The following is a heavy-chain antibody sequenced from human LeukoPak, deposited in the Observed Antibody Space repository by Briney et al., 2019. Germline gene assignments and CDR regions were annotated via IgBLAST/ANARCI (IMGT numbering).Heavy chain of an antibody. CDR3: ATGGVCSSSWYYFDY. V-gene: IGHV5-51*01. CDR1: GYSFTSYW. Sequence: GESLKISCKGSGYSFTSYWIGWVRQMPGKGLEWMGIIYPGDSDTRYSPSFQGQVTISADKSISTAYLQWSSLKASDTAMYYCATGGVCSSSWYYFDYWGQGTLVTVSS. CDR2: IYPGDSDT. J-gene: IGHJ4*02. D-gene: IGHD6-13*01.